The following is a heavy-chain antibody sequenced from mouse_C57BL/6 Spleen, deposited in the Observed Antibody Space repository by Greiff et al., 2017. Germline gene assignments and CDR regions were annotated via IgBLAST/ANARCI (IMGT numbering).Heavy chain of an antibody. V-gene: IGHV1-52*01. CDR1: GYTFTSYW. Sequence: QVQLQQPGAELVRPGSSVKLSCKASGYTFTSYWMHWVKQRPIQGLEWIGNIDPSDSETHYNQKFKDKSKLTVDKSSSTSYMQLSSLTSEDSAVYFWARRDYYAMDYWGQGTSVTVSS. CDR2: IDPSDSET. J-gene: IGHJ4*01. CDR3: ARRDYYAMDY.